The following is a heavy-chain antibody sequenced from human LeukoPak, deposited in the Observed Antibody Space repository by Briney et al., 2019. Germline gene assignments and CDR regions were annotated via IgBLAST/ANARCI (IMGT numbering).Heavy chain of an antibody. CDR3: ARASGSYMYYGMDV. V-gene: IGHV4-31*03. Sequence: SETLSLTGTVSAGTISSGGYYWNWTGQHPGKGLERIVYIYYSGSTYYNPTLKSRVTISVDQSKNQFSLKLSSVTAPDTAVYYCARASGSYMYYGMDVWGQGTTVTVSS. CDR1: AGTISSGGYY. CDR2: IYYSGST. J-gene: IGHJ6*02. D-gene: IGHD3-10*01.